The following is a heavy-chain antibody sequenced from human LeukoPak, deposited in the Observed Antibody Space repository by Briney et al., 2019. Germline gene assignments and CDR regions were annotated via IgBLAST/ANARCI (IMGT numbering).Heavy chain of an antibody. Sequence: GRSLRLSCAASGFTFSSYAMHWVRQAPGKGLEWVAVISYDGSNKYYADSVKGRFTISRDNSKNTLYLQMNSLRAEDTAVYYCARLHYGYFDYWGQGTLVTVSS. CDR3: ARLHYGYFDY. CDR1: GFTFSSYA. J-gene: IGHJ4*02. V-gene: IGHV3-30-3*01. CDR2: ISYDGSNK. D-gene: IGHD4-17*01.